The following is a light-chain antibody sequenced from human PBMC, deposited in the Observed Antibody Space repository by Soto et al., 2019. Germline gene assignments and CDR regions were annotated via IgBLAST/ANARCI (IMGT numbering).Light chain of an antibody. CDR1: QGISSY. J-gene: IGKJ4*01. V-gene: IGKV1-9*01. Sequence: DIQLTQSPSFLSASVGDRVTITCRASQGISSYLAWYQQKPGKAPKLLIYAASTLQSGVPSRFSGSGSGTEFTLIISSLQPEDFATYYCQQLNSYSLTFGGGTKVEIK. CDR3: QQLNSYSLT. CDR2: AAS.